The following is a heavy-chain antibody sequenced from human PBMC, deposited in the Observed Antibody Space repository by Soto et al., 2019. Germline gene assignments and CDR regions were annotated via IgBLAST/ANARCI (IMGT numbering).Heavy chain of an antibody. D-gene: IGHD3-10*01. V-gene: IGHV3-53*01. CDR1: ELTLSSNY. CDR3: ARADGAGSYFCDY. J-gene: IGHJ4*02. Sequence: GGSLRLSCAASELTLSSNYMTWVRQAPGKGLEWVSLIYSDGRTYHADSVKGRFTISRDDFRNTVYLQMNSLRAEDTAVYYCARADGAGSYFCDYWGQGT. CDR2: IYSDGRT.